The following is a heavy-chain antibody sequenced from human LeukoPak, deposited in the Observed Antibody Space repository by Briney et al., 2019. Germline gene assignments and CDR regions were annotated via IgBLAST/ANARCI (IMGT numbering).Heavy chain of an antibody. D-gene: IGHD3/OR15-3a*01. Sequence: SETLSLTCSVSGGSISSYYWNWIRQPAGKGLEWIGRISPSGSTNYNPSLKSRVSMSLDTSKNQFSLNLSSVTAADTAVYYCARQEIGLRSFDPWGQGTLVTVSS. CDR3: ARQEIGLRSFDP. CDR2: ISPSGST. V-gene: IGHV4-4*07. J-gene: IGHJ5*02. CDR1: GGSISSYY.